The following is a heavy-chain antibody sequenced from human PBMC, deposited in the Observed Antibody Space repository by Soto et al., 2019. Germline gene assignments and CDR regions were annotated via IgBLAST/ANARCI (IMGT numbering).Heavy chain of an antibody. D-gene: IGHD6-13*01. CDR1: GGSISSSNW. CDR3: ASYSSSWKSLIFDY. V-gene: IGHV4-4*02. Sequence: QVQLQESGPGLVKPSGTLSLTCAVSGGSISSSNWWSWVRQPPGKGLEWIGEIDHSGSTNYNPSLKSRVTISVDKSKNQFSLKLSSVTAADTAVYYCASYSSSWKSLIFDYWGQGTLVTVSS. J-gene: IGHJ4*02. CDR2: IDHSGST.